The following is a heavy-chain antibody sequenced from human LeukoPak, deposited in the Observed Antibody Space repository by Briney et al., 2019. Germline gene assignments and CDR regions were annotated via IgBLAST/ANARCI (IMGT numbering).Heavy chain of an antibody. CDR3: ARHPPTIFGVVRQTGWFDP. CDR1: GGSISRSSYY. Sequence: SETLSLTCTVSGGSISRSSYYWGWIRQPPGKGLEWIGSIYYSGNTYYNPSLKSRVTTSVDTSKNQFSLKLNSVTAADTAVYYCARHPPTIFGVVRQTGWFDPWGQGTLVTVSS. V-gene: IGHV4-39*01. D-gene: IGHD3-3*01. CDR2: IYYSGNT. J-gene: IGHJ5*02.